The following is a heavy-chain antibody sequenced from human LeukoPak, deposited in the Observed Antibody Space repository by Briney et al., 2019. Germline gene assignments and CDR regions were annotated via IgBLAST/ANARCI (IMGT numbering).Heavy chain of an antibody. CDR3: AREYCDSTTCYKTIDY. CDR1: GFTFSIYA. J-gene: IGHJ4*02. CDR2: ITSNGGSA. Sequence: PGGSLRLSCAASGFTFSIYAMHWVRQAPGKGPEYVSAITSNGGSAYYANSVKGRSTISRDNSKNTLYLQMGSLRAEDMAVYYCAREYCDSTTCYKTIDYWGQGTLVTVSS. D-gene: IGHD2-2*02. V-gene: IGHV3-64*01.